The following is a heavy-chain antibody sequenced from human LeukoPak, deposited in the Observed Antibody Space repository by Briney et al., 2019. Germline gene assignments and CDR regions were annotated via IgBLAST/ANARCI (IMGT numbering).Heavy chain of an antibody. D-gene: IGHD2-15*01. J-gene: IGHJ3*02. CDR2: IAYDGSNK. CDR3: ARAGAHCAGGSSHSYNAFDI. V-gene: IGHV3-30*04. Sequence: PGGSLRLSCAASGFTFSSYVMYWVRQAPGKGLECVAVIAYDGSNKYYADSVKGRFTISRDNSKNTLYLQMNSLRAEDTAVYYCARAGAHCAGGSSHSYNAFDICGQGTVVTVSS. CDR1: GFTFSSYV.